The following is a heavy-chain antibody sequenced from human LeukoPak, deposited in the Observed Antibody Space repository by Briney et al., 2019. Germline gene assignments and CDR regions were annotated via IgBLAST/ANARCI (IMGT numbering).Heavy chain of an antibody. J-gene: IGHJ4*02. CDR3: ARAGDYYGSGSYPRPFDY. V-gene: IGHV1-3*01. CDR2: INAGNGNT. Sequence: ASVKVSCKASGYTFTSYAMHWVRQAPGQRLEWMGWINAGNGNTKYSRKFQGRVTITRDTSASTAYMELSSLRSEDTAVYYCARAGDYYGSGSYPRPFDYWGQGTLVTVSS. CDR1: GYTFTSYA. D-gene: IGHD3-10*01.